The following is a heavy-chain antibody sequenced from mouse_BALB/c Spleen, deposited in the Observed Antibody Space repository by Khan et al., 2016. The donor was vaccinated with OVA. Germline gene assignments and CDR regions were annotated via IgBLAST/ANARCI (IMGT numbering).Heavy chain of an antibody. CDR3: DPVGSYCGSFDY. CDR1: GYTITSYV. V-gene: IGHV1S136*01. CDR2: IYPFNDDT. J-gene: IGHJ3*01. D-gene: IGHD2-12*01. Sequence: VQLKQSGPEVVKPGASVKMSCTASGYTITSYVMHWVKQKPGQGLAWIGYIYPFNDDTKFNEKFNGKATLTSDKSSSTAYRDLKCLSSKYTAVKYCDPVGSYCGSFDYWGQGTLVTVSA.